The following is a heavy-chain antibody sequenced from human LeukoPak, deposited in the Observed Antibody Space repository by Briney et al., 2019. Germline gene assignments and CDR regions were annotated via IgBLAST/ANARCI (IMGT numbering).Heavy chain of an antibody. D-gene: IGHD4-17*01. CDR1: GGTFSSYA. CDR3: ARDEYGDYASLNY. J-gene: IGHJ4*02. CDR2: IIPIFGTA. V-gene: IGHV1-69*13. Sequence: SVKVSCKASGGTFSSYAISWVRQAPGQGLEWMGGIIPIFGTANYAQKFQGRVTITADESTSTAYMELSSLRSEDTAVYYCARDEYGDYASLNYWGQGTLVTVSS.